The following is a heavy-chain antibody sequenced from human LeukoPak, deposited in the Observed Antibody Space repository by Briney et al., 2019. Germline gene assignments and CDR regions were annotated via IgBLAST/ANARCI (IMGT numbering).Heavy chain of an antibody. J-gene: IGHJ5*02. CDR2: INVDGSNT. CDR3: ATDRPHNWLDP. Sequence: GGSLRLSCAASGFSFSSYWMHWVRQAPGKGLVWVSRINVDGSNTIYADSVEGRFNISRDNAKNIVNLQMNSLRPEDTAVYYCATDRPHNWLDPWGQGTLVTVSS. CDR1: GFSFSSYW. V-gene: IGHV3-74*01.